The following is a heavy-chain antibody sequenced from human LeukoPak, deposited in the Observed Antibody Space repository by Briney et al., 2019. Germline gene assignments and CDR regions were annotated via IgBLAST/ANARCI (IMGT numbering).Heavy chain of an antibody. CDR1: GYTFTAYY. CDR2: INPNSGGT. V-gene: IGHV1-2*02. Sequence: ASVKVSCKASGYTFTAYYLHWVRQAPGQGLEWMGWINPNSGGTNYAQSFQGRVSMTRDTSISTAYMELSRLTSDDTALYYCAGGFGGDPWGQGTLVTVSS. J-gene: IGHJ5*02. CDR3: AGGFGGDP. D-gene: IGHD4-23*01.